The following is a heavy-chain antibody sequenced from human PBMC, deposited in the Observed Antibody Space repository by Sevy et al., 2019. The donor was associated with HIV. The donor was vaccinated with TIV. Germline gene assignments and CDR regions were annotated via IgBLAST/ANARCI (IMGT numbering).Heavy chain of an antibody. J-gene: IGHJ4*02. V-gene: IGHV3-23*01. CDR2: FSFGCGRI. D-gene: IGHD2-8*01. Sequence: GGSLRISCAASGFTFSKYRMSWVRQAPGKGLEWVSTFSFGCGRINYADSVKGRFTISRDDSKNTLYLQMNSLRAEDTAVYYCAREGCTKPHDYRGQGTLVTVSS. CDR1: GFTFSKYR. CDR3: AREGCTKPHDY.